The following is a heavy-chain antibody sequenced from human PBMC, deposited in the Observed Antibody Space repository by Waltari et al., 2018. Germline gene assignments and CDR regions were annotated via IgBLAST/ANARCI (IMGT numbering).Heavy chain of an antibody. CDR1: GYTFNDYY. J-gene: IGHJ3*02. CDR2: IDPEDGQT. CDR3: ATALGDSISASRPFDI. D-gene: IGHD3-3*02. V-gene: IGHV1-69-2*01. Sequence: EVHLLQSGAEVKKPGTTLKISCQLSGYTFNDYYIHWIKQAPGKGLQWMGLIDPEDGQTIYAEAFQGRISMTADSSIDTVYMELSSLTSDDSAVFYCATALGDSISASRPFDIWGQGTVITVSS.